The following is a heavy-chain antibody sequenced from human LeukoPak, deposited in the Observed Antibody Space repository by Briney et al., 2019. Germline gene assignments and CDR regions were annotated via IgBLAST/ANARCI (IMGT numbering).Heavy chain of an antibody. V-gene: IGHV1-2*02. D-gene: IGHD2-8*01. CDR1: GYTFTGYY. CDR2: INPNSGGT. CDR3: ARDRNGVYYYYYMDV. Sequence: ASVKVSCKASGYTFTGYYMHWVRQAPGQGLEWMGWINPNSGGTNYAQKFQGRVTMTRDTSISTAYMELSRLRSDDTAVYHCARDRNGVYYYYYMDVWGKGTTVTVSS. J-gene: IGHJ6*03.